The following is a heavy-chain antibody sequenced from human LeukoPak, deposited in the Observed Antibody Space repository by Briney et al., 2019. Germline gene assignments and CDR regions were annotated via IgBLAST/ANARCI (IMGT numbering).Heavy chain of an antibody. V-gene: IGHV3-20*04. J-gene: IGHJ4*02. D-gene: IGHD3-3*01. CDR1: GFSLTNFA. CDR3: VKDSNYDFWSGYYKGFDN. Sequence: GGSLRLSCAASGFSLTNFAMSWVRQAPGKGLEWVSGMSRDGGHTGYADSVQGRFTISRDNSRNSLHLQMNSLRVEDTAFYYCVKDSNYDFWSGYYKGFDNWGQGTLVTVSS. CDR2: MSRDGGHT.